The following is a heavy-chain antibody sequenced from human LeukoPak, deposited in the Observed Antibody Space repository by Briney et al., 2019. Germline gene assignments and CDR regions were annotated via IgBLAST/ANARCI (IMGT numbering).Heavy chain of an antibody. CDR2: VIPIFGTV. CDR1: GGTFSNYA. V-gene: IGHV1-69*13. Sequence: SVKVSCKASGGTFSNYAISWVRQAPGQGLEWMGGVIPIFGTVNYARKFQGRVTINADESTSTAYMGLSSLRSEDTAVYYCARASYGGGYSYGYRLNWFDPWGQGTLVTVSS. J-gene: IGHJ5*02. D-gene: IGHD5-18*01. CDR3: ARASYGGGYSYGYRLNWFDP.